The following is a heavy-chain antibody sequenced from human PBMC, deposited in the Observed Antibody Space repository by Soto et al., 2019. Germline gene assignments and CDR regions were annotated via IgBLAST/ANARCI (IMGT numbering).Heavy chain of an antibody. CDR2: IYYSGST. J-gene: IGHJ4*02. CDR3: AGGIAAAGDFDY. CDR1: GGSISSYY. V-gene: IGHV4-59*01. D-gene: IGHD6-13*01. Sequence: SETLSLTCTVSGGSISSYYWSWIRQPPGKGLEWIGYIYYSGSTNYNPSLKGRVTISVDTSKNQFSLKLSSVTAADTAVYYCAGGIAAAGDFDYWGQGTLVTVSS.